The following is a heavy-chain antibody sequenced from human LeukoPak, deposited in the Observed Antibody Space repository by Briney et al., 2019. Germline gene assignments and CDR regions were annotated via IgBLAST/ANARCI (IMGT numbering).Heavy chain of an antibody. CDR2: IIPMFGIA. V-gene: IGHV1-69*01. CDR3: ARDRPYTGGWRGFDY. D-gene: IGHD6-19*01. CDR1: GGTFSRYA. J-gene: IGHJ4*02. Sequence: SVKVSCKASGGTFSRYAISWVRQAPGQGLEWMGGIIPMFGIANYAQKFQGRVTITADESTSTAYMELSSLRSEETAVYYCARDRPYTGGWRGFDYWGQGTLVTVSS.